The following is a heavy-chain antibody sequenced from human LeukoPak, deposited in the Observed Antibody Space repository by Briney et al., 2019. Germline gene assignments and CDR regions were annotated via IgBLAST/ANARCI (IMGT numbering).Heavy chain of an antibody. CDR1: GGSISSGGYY. CDR3: ARARAGWLHTYYYYYYMDV. Sequence: SETLSLTCTVSGGSISSGGYYWSWIRQPPGKGLEWIGYIYQSGSTYYDPSLKSRVTISADRSKNQFSLELSSVTAADTAVYYCARARAGWLHTYYYYYYMDVWGKGTTVTVSS. V-gene: IGHV4-30-2*01. J-gene: IGHJ6*03. CDR2: IYQSGST. D-gene: IGHD3-22*01.